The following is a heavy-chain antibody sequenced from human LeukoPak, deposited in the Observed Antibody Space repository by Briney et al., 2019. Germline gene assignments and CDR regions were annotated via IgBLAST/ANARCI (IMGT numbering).Heavy chain of an antibody. CDR3: ARSPLTIGSYGMDV. V-gene: IGHV1-2*02. CDR2: INPNSGGT. D-gene: IGHD3-9*01. CDR1: GYTFTGYY. J-gene: IGHJ6*02. Sequence: GASVKVPCKASGYTFTGYYMHWVRQAPGQGLEWMGWINPNSGGTNYAQKFQGRVTMTRDTPISTAYMELSRLRSDDTAVYYCARSPLTIGSYGMDVWGQGTTVTVSS.